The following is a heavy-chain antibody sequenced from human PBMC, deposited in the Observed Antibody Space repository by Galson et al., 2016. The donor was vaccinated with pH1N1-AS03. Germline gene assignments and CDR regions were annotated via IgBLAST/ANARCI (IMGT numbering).Heavy chain of an antibody. J-gene: IGHJ6*03. D-gene: IGHD1-26*01. CDR1: GFTFRSFA. CDR2: ISKNGGET. Sequence: SLRLSCAASGFTFRSFAMHWVRQAPGRGLEYVSAISKNGGETNYADSVRGRFSISRDKSKNTVYLQMGSLKVEDSAIYYCARGEDTPGPLGGNNHYYFMDVWGKGTTVTVSS. V-gene: IGHV3-64*02. CDR3: ARGEDTPGPLGGNNHYYFMDV.